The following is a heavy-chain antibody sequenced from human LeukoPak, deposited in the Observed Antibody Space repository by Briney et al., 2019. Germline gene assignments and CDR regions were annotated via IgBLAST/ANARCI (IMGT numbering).Heavy chain of an antibody. CDR1: GGSINNYY. V-gene: IGHV4-4*07. CDR2: IYSSGSA. Sequence: SETLSLTCTVSGGSINNYYLSWIRQPAGKGLEWIGRIYSSGSANYNPSLKSRVTISVDTSKNQFSLKLSSVTAADTAVYYCARARRRAFDYWGQGTLVTVSS. D-gene: IGHD6-6*01. CDR3: ARARRRAFDY. J-gene: IGHJ4*02.